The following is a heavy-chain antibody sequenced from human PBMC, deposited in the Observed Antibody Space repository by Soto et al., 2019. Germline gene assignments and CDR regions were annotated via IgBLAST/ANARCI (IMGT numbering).Heavy chain of an antibody. V-gene: IGHV1-3*01. Sequence: ASVKVSCNASGYTFTSYAMHLVRQAPGQRLEWMGWINAGNGNTKYSQKFQGRVTITRDTSASTAYMELSSLRSEDTAVYYCARVMGVGGLYYYGMDVWGQGTTVTVSS. CDR2: INAGNGNT. CDR1: GYTFTSYA. J-gene: IGHJ6*02. D-gene: IGHD3-16*01. CDR3: ARVMGVGGLYYYGMDV.